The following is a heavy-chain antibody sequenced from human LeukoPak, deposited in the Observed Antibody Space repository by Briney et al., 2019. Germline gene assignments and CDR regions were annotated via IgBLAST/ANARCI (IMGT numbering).Heavy chain of an antibody. Sequence: GGSLRLSCAASGFTFDDYAMHWVRQAPGKGLEWVSGISWNSGSIGYADTVKGRFTISRDNAKNSLYLQMNSLRAEDTAMYYCARSREPTTFDYWGQGILVTVSS. CDR2: ISWNSGSI. CDR3: ARSREPTTFDY. D-gene: IGHD1-1*01. J-gene: IGHJ4*02. V-gene: IGHV3-9*01. CDR1: GFTFDDYA.